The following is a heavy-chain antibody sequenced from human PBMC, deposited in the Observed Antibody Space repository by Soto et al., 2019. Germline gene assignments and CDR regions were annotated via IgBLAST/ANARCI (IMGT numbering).Heavy chain of an antibody. CDR3: ARDCGYSSSWYVSYYMDV. J-gene: IGHJ6*03. V-gene: IGHV3-33*01. CDR1: GFTFSSYG. D-gene: IGHD6-13*01. CDR2: IWYDGSNK. Sequence: GGSLRLSCAASGFTFSSYGMHWVRQAPGKGLEWVAVIWYDGSNKYYADSVKGRFTISRDNSKNTLYLQMNSLRAEDTAVYYCARDCGYSSSWYVSYYMDVWGKGTTVTVSS.